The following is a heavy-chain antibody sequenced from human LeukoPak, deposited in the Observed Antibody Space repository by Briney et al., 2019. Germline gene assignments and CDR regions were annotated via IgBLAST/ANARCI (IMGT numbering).Heavy chain of an antibody. CDR1: GFTFSSYE. D-gene: IGHD3-10*01. J-gene: IGHJ3*02. CDR3: ARGFSGSFAFDI. CDR2: ISSSGSTI. V-gene: IGHV3-48*03. Sequence: GGSLRLSCAASGFTFSSYEMNWVRQAPGKGLVWVSYISSSGSTIYYADSVKGRFTISRDNAKNSLYLQMNSLRAEDTAVYYCARGFSGSFAFDIWGQGTMVTVSS.